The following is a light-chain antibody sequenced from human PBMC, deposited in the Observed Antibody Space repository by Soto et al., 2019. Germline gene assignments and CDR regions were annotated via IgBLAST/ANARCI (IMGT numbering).Light chain of an antibody. CDR2: GAS. CDR3: QQRSSWLWT. CDR1: QIVSSTY. Sequence: EIVLTQSPGTLSLSPGERATLSCRASQIVSSTYLAWFQQKPGQAPRLLIYGASTRATGIPDRFSGSGSGTDFTLTISSLEPEDFAVYYCQQRSSWLWTFGQGTKVDIK. J-gene: IGKJ1*01. V-gene: IGKV3D-20*02.